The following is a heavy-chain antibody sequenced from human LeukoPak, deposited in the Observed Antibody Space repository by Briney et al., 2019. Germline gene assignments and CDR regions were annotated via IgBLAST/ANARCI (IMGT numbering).Heavy chain of an antibody. D-gene: IGHD3-22*01. Sequence: QPGGSLRLSCAASGFTFSTCAMSWVRRAPGKGLEWVSSLSGSGDATYHAESVKGRFTMSRDNSENMVYLQMNSLRAEDTAVYYCAKGGPQLYYDSSGYYFLDYWGQGTLVTASS. CDR1: GFTFSTCA. CDR2: LSGSGDAT. J-gene: IGHJ4*02. CDR3: AKGGPQLYYDSSGYYFLDY. V-gene: IGHV3-23*01.